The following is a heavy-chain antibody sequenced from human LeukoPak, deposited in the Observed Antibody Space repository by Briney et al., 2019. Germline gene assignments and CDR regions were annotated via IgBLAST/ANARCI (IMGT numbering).Heavy chain of an antibody. D-gene: IGHD3-9*01. V-gene: IGHV4-31*03. CDR1: GGPISSGGYY. J-gene: IGHJ4*02. CDR3: ARLAFDWWFDY. CDR2: IYYSGST. Sequence: SQTLSLTCTVSGGPISSGGYYWSWIRQHPGKGLEWIGYIYYSGSTYYNPSLKSRVTISVDTSKNQFSLKLSSVTAADTAVYYCARLAFDWWFDYWGQGTLVTVSS.